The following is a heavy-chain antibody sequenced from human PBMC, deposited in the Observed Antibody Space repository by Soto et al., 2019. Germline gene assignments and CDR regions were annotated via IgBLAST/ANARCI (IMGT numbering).Heavy chain of an antibody. D-gene: IGHD6-13*01. Sequence: ASVKVSCNASGGTFSSYTISWVRQAPGQGLEWMGRIIPILGIANYAQKFQGRVTITADKSTSTAYMELSSLRSEDTAVYYCASRRSSTRGVAFDIWGQGTMVTVSS. CDR1: GGTFSSYT. V-gene: IGHV1-69*02. J-gene: IGHJ3*02. CDR2: IIPILGIA. CDR3: ASRRSSTRGVAFDI.